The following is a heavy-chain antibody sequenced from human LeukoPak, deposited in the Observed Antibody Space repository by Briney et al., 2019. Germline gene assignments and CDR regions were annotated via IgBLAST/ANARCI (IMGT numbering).Heavy chain of an antibody. J-gene: IGHJ3*02. Sequence: SQTLSLTCAISGDSVSSNTAACNWIRQSPSRGLEWLGRTYYRSKWYTEYALSVKSRITINPDTSKNQFSLQLNSVPPEDTAVYYCAGGSSAFDIRGQGTMVTVSS. CDR1: GDSVSSNTAA. V-gene: IGHV6-1*01. CDR2: TYYRSKWYT. CDR3: AGGSSAFDI.